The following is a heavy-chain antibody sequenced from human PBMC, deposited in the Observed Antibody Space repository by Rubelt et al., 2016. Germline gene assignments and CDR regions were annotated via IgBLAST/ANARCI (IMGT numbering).Heavy chain of an antibody. CDR1: GGSISGTEHY. CDR2: IYYSGTT. V-gene: IGHV4-61*05. Sequence: QLQLQESGPRLVKPSETLSLTCAVSGGSISGTEHYWSWIRQPPGKGLEWIGYIYYSGTTNYNPSFRSRVTISVDTSKNQFSLKLSSVTAADTAVYYCAKHSYWYFDLWGRGTLVTVSS. CDR3: AKHSYWYFDL. D-gene: IGHD1-26*01. J-gene: IGHJ2*01.